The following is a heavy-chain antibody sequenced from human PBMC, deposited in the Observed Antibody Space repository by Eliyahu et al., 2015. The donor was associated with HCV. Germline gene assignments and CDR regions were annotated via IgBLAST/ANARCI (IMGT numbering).Heavy chain of an antibody. V-gene: IGHV3-15*01. J-gene: IGHJ4*02. Sequence: EVQLVESGGGLVKPGGSXXLXCAASGFTFSNXXMXWVRQAPGKGLEWVGRIKSKTDGGTTDYAAPVKGRFTISRDDSKNTLYLQMNSLKTEDTAVYYCTTVRGAAAAYTDYYFDYWGQGTLVTVSS. D-gene: IGHD3-3*01. CDR2: IKSKTDGGTT. CDR3: TTVRGAAAAYTDYYFDY. CDR1: GFTFSNXX.